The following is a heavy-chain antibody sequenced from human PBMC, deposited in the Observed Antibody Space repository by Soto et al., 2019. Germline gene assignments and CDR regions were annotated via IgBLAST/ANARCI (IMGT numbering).Heavy chain of an antibody. J-gene: IGHJ4*02. CDR2: ISYDGSNE. CDR3: ARGYSSGPDY. Sequence: GGSLRLSCAVSGCTFSSYVMHWLRQAPGKGLEWVAHISYDGSNEHYVDSVKGRFTISRDNPKNTLYLQLNSLRAEDTALYYCARGYSSGPDYWGQGTLVTVSS. CDR1: GCTFSSYV. V-gene: IGHV3-30*03. D-gene: IGHD6-19*01.